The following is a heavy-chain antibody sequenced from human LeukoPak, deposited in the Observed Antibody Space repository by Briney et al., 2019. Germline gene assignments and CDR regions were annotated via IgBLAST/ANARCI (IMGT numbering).Heavy chain of an antibody. CDR3: ARVKVGITYWFDP. J-gene: IGHJ5*02. CDR1: GFTVNYNY. Sequence: PGGSLRLSRAASGFTVNYNYMSWVRQAPGKGLEWVSVIYSGGSTYYADSVKGRFTISRDDSKNTVYLQMNSLRVEDTAVYYCARVKVGITYWFDPWGQGTLVTVSS. D-gene: IGHD1-26*01. V-gene: IGHV3-66*01. CDR2: IYSGGST.